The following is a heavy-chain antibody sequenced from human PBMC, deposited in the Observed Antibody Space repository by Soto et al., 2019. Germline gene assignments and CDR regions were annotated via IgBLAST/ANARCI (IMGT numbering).Heavy chain of an antibody. V-gene: IGHV4-59*01. CDR1: GGSISSYY. CDR2: IYYSGST. J-gene: IGHJ5*02. Sequence: PSETLSLTCTVSGGSISSYYWSWIRQPPGKGLEWIGYIYYSGSTNYNPSLKSRVTISVDTSKNQFSLKLSSVTAADTAVYYCARVNLYYDILTGYFFSWLDPWGQGTLVTVSS. CDR3: ARVNLYYDILTGYFFSWLDP. D-gene: IGHD3-9*01.